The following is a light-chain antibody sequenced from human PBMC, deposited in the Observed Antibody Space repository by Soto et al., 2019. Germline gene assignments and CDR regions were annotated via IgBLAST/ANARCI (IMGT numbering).Light chain of an antibody. CDR3: QSYDSSLSGSGV. J-gene: IGLJ3*02. V-gene: IGLV1-40*01. CDR1: YSNIGAGYE. Sequence: QSVLTQPPSVSGAPGQRVTISCTGSYSNIGAGYEVHWYQQLPGTAPKLLISGHNNRPSGVPDRFFGSKSGTSASLTIIGLEAEDEADYYCQSYDSSLSGSGVFGGGTKVTVL. CDR2: GHN.